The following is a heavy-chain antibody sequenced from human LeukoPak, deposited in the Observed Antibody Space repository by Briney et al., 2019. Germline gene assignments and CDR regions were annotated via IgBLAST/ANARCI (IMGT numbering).Heavy chain of an antibody. V-gene: IGHV3-30*18. Sequence: PGGSLRLSCAASGFTFSNYGMHWVRQAPGKGLEWVALISYDGSNDYYADSVKGRFTISRDNSKHTLYLQMTSLRGEDTAVYYCAKAGYNSTWYYYYALDVWGQGTPVSVSS. CDR2: ISYDGSND. CDR3: AKAGYNSTWYYYYALDV. J-gene: IGHJ6*02. D-gene: IGHD1-1*01. CDR1: GFTFSNYG.